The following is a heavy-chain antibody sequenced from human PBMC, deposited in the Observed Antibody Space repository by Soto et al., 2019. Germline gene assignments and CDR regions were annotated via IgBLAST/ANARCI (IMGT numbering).Heavy chain of an antibody. Sequence: QVQLQESGPGLVMPSQTPSLTCSVSGVSISSGGYYWSWIRQPPGKGLEWIGYKYYGGSTYYNPSIKSRVTMSVDTSQNQFYMKLNSVTAAETAVYYCEGKVRGNYYVDYWGQGTLVTVSS. CDR2: KYYGGST. CDR3: EGKVRGNYYVDY. CDR1: GVSISSGGYY. J-gene: IGHJ4*02. V-gene: IGHV4-31*02. D-gene: IGHD1-26*01.